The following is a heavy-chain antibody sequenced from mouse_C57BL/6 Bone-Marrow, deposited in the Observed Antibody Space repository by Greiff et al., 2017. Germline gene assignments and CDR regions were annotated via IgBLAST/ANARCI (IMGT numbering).Heavy chain of an antibody. Sequence: EVQLQQSGPELVKPGASVKISCKASGYTFTDYYMNWVKQSHGKSLEWIGDINPNNGGTSYNQKFKGKATLTVDKSSSTAYMELRSLTSEESAVYYCARDIYYYGSSYDWFAYWGQGTLVTVSA. CDR1: GYTFTDYY. J-gene: IGHJ3*01. CDR2: INPNNGGT. V-gene: IGHV1-26*01. D-gene: IGHD1-1*01. CDR3: ARDIYYYGSSYDWFAY.